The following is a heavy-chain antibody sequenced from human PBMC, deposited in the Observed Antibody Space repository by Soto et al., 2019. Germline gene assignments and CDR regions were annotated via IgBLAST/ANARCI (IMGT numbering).Heavy chain of an antibody. Sequence: GGSLRLSCIASGFTFSSYAMIWVRQAPGKGLEWVSDISGSGGITYYADSVKGRFTISRDNSKNTLNLQMNSLRADDTAVYYCARARRGAPYYYTMDLWGQGTTVTVSS. D-gene: IGHD3-10*01. V-gene: IGHV3-23*01. J-gene: IGHJ6*02. CDR3: ARARRGAPYYYTMDL. CDR2: ISGSGGIT. CDR1: GFTFSSYA.